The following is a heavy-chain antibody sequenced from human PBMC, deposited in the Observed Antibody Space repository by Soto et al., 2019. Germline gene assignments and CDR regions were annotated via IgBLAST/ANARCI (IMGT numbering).Heavy chain of an antibody. CDR1: GFAFHTHA. Sequence: EVQLLESGGGLVQPGGSLRLSCAASGFAFHTHALSWVRQAPGKGLEWVSGISASGVTTYYADSVKGRFTISRDNSKNTVTLQMNSLRREDTALYYCAKGGPDAFCGGGRCYFESWGQGTQVTVSS. J-gene: IGHJ4*02. CDR2: ISASGVTT. CDR3: AKGGPDAFCGGGRCYFES. V-gene: IGHV3-23*01. D-gene: IGHD2-21*01.